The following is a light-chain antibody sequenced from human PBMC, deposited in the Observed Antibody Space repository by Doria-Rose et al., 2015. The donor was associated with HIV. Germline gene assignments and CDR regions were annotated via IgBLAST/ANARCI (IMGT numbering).Light chain of an antibody. J-gene: IGKJ5*01. CDR2: GAS. V-gene: IGKV3-15*01. CDR3: HQHNNWPT. CDR1: QSASTD. Sequence: TQSPETLSVSPGESATLSCRASQSASTDLAWYQHKPGQAPRLLIWGASTRATGIPARFSGSGSGTEFTLTISSLQSEDFAIYFCHQHNNWPTFGQGTRLDIK.